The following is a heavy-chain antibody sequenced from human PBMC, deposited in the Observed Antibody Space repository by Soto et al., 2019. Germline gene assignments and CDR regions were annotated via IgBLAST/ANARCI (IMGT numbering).Heavy chain of an antibody. V-gene: IGHV1-8*01. Sequence: QVQLVQSGAEVKKPGASVKVSCKASGYTFTSYDINWVRQATGQVLEWMGWMNPNSGNTAYAQKFQGRITMARNTSISTAYMELSSLRSEDTAVYYCAREKVTSGYPDWGQGTLVTVSS. CDR1: GYTFTSYD. CDR3: AREKVTSGYPD. J-gene: IGHJ4*02. CDR2: MNPNSGNT. D-gene: IGHD3-22*01.